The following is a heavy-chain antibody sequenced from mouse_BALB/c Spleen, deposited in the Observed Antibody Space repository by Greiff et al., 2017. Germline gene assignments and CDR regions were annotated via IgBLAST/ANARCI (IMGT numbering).Heavy chain of an antibody. Sequence: DVHLVESGGGLVQPGGSLRLSCATSGFTFTDYYMSWVRQPPGKALEWLGFIRNKANGYTTEYSASVKGRFTISRDNSQSILYLQMNTLRAEDSATYYCARPYYGNYEDAMDYWGQGTSVTVSS. CDR2: IRNKANGYTT. V-gene: IGHV7-3*02. CDR1: GFTFTDYY. J-gene: IGHJ4*01. D-gene: IGHD2-10*01. CDR3: ARPYYGNYEDAMDY.